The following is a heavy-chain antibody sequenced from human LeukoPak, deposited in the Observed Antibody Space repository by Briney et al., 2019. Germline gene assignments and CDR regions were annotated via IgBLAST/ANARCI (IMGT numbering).Heavy chain of an antibody. CDR3: ARWGKVRGVNY. D-gene: IGHD3-10*01. CDR2: ISSSGNTI. V-gene: IGHV3-48*03. CDR1: GFTFSSYE. J-gene: IGHJ4*02. Sequence: PGGSLRLSCAASGFTFSSYEMNWVRQAPGKGLEWVSYISSSGNTIYCADSVKGRFTISRDNAKNSLYLQMNSLRAEDTAVYYCARWGKVRGVNYWGQGTLVTVSS.